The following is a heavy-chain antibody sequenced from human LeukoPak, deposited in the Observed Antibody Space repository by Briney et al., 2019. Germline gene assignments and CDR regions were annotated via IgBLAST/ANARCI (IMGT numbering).Heavy chain of an antibody. D-gene: IGHD3-22*01. CDR2: IYPGESDT. CDR3: ARCGRDYDNSAHGFDV. Sequence: GESLNISCQCSGYSFSKYWIGWVRPMPGKGLEWMGIIYPGESDTRYTPSFQGRVTISVDKSINTAHLQWSSLKASDTAMYYCARCGRDYDNSAHGFDVWGQGTMVIVSS. V-gene: IGHV5-51*01. J-gene: IGHJ3*01. CDR1: GYSFSKYW.